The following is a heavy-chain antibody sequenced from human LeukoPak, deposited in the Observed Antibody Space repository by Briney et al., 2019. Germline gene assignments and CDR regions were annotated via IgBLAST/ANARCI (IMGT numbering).Heavy chain of an antibody. CDR3: GGDGKFIPCDMDV. V-gene: IGHV1-18*01. J-gene: IGHJ6*02. Sequence: GASVKVSCKASGYTFTSYGISWVRQAPGHGLEGMGWISAHDGNTNHAQKLQGRVTMTTDTSTSTADMELRSLRSDDTAVYYCGGDGKFIPCDMDVWGQGTTVTVSS. CDR2: ISAHDGNT. CDR1: GYTFTSYG. D-gene: IGHD1-14*01.